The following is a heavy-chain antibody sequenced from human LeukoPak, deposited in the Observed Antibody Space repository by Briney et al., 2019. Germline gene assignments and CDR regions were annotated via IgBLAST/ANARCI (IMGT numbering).Heavy chain of an antibody. Sequence: GGSLTLSCAASGFTFISYAMNWVRQTPGKGLEWVSGISSSGGRTYYTDSVKGRFTISRDDSKNTLYLQMNSLRAEDTAIYYCAKIRSASSGPPLVFDYWGQGTLATVSS. CDR3: AKIRSASSGPPLVFDY. V-gene: IGHV3-23*01. CDR1: GFTFISYA. J-gene: IGHJ4*02. CDR2: ISSSGGRT. D-gene: IGHD6-19*01.